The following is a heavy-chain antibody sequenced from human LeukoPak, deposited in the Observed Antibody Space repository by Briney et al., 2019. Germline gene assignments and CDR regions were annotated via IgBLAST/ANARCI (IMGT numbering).Heavy chain of an antibody. D-gene: IGHD7-27*01. Sequence: PGGSLRLSCAASGFTFSSYAMHWVRQAPGKGLEWVAVISYDGSNKYYADSVKGRFTISRDNAKNSLYLQMNSLRAEDTAVYYCARVRRGNWGGFDYWGQGTLVTVSS. J-gene: IGHJ4*02. CDR3: ARVRRGNWGGFDY. CDR1: GFTFSSYA. CDR2: ISYDGSNK. V-gene: IGHV3-30*04.